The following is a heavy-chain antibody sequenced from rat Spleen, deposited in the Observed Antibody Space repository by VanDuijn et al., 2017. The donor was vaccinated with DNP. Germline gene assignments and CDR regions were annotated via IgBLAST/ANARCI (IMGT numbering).Heavy chain of an antibody. D-gene: IGHD1-2*01. Sequence: EVQLVESGGGLVQPGRSLKLSCAASGFTFSNYAMAWVRQAPTKGLEWVASLSTGGDKSAYRDSVKGRFTISRDNAENTVYLQMSSLRSEDTATYYCASWAPIAPLSTSNYWGQGVMVTVSS. V-gene: IGHV5S13*01. CDR1: GFTFSNYA. CDR3: ASWAPIAPLSTSNY. CDR2: LSTGGDKS. J-gene: IGHJ2*01.